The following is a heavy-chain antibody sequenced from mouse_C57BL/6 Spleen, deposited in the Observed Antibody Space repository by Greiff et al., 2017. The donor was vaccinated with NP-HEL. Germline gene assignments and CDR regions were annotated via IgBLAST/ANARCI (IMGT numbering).Heavy chain of an antibody. CDR1: GFTFSDYG. CDR3: ARSTTVVEDWYFDV. V-gene: IGHV5-17*01. D-gene: IGHD1-1*01. CDR2: ISSGSSTI. Sequence: VQLVESGGGLVKPGGSLKLSCAASGFTFSDYGMHWVRQAPEKGLEWVAYISSGSSTIYYADTVKGRFTISRDNAKNTLFLQMTSLRSEDTAMYYCARSTTVVEDWYFDVWGTGTTVTVSS. J-gene: IGHJ1*03.